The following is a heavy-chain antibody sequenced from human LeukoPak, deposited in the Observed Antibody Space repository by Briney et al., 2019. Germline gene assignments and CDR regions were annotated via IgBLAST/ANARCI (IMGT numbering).Heavy chain of an antibody. Sequence: SVKVSCKASGFTFTSSAMQWVRQARGQRLEWIGWIVVGSGNTNYAQKFQERVTITRDMSTSTAYMELSSLRSEDTAVYYCAASIQAGEDAFDIWGQGTMVTVPS. CDR1: GFTFTSSA. J-gene: IGHJ3*02. CDR3: AASIQAGEDAFDI. V-gene: IGHV1-58*02. CDR2: IVVGSGNT. D-gene: IGHD3-16*01.